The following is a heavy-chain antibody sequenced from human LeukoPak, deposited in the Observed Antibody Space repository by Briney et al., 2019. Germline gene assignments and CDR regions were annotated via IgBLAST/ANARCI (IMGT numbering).Heavy chain of an antibody. Sequence: SETLSLTCSVSGGSISTYYWSWVRQPPGKGPEWIGYIHYSGSSNYNPSLKSRVTMSVDTSKNQFSLKLSSVTAADTAVYYCARGGEVPIWGQGTMVTVSS. J-gene: IGHJ3*02. D-gene: IGHD3-16*01. CDR1: GGSISTYY. CDR3: ARGGEVPI. V-gene: IGHV4-59*12. CDR2: IHYSGSS.